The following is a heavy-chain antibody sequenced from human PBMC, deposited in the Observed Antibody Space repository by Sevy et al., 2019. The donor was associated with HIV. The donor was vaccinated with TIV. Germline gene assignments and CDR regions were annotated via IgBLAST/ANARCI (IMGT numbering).Heavy chain of an antibody. CDR3: SIYYDIRAFDS. J-gene: IGHJ4*02. V-gene: IGHV3-73*01. CDR2: IRGKANNYAT. D-gene: IGHD3-22*01. CDR1: GFTFSDAA. Sequence: GGSLRLSCAGSGFTFSDAAIHWVRQASGKGLEWLGRIRGKANNYATAYAASVKDRFSISRNDLKDTAYLQMNSLRIEDAAMYYCSIYYDIRAFDSWGQGTQVTVSS.